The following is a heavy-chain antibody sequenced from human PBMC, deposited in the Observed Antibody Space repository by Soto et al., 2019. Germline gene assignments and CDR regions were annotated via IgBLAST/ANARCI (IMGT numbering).Heavy chain of an antibody. CDR3: ARNRELGPGYLCSDY. CDR1: GDSIRSGNW. J-gene: IGHJ4*01. D-gene: IGHD5-18*01. V-gene: IGHV4-4*02. CDR2: IYHSGTT. Sequence: QVQLQESGPGLVRPSGTLSLTCAVSGDSIRSGNWWSWVRQAPQKGLEWLGEIYHSGTTMYNPSLKTRLTISVDKSKTQFSLPVIPVNAADTSVYYCARNRELGPGYLCSDYWGHGPLVAVSS.